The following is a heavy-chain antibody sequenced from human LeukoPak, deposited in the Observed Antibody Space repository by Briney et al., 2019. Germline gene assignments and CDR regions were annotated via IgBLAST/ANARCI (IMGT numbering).Heavy chain of an antibody. J-gene: IGHJ4*02. Sequence: ASVKVSCKASGYSFTGYYMHWVRQAPGQGLEWMGWINPNTGGTNYAQRFQGRVTMTRDTSITTAYMELTWLGSDDTAVYYCARDRGRGYNYDSGDFDFWGQGTLVTVSS. CDR3: ARDRGRGYNYDSGDFDF. CDR2: INPNTGGT. D-gene: IGHD3-22*01. CDR1: GYSFTGYY. V-gene: IGHV1-2*02.